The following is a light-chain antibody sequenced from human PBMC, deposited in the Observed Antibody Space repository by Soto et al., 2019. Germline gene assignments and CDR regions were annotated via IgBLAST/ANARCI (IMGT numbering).Light chain of an antibody. CDR1: QSISSY. J-gene: IGKJ1*01. Sequence: DIHITKSPSSLPASLANSITSTLRPSQSISSYLNWYQQKPGKAPRLLIYAASSLQTGVPSRFSGSGSGTDFTLTISSLQPEDFAAYYCQQIYRSPPWRFGQVAIVDIK. CDR2: AAS. CDR3: QQIYRSPPWR. V-gene: IGKV1-39*01.